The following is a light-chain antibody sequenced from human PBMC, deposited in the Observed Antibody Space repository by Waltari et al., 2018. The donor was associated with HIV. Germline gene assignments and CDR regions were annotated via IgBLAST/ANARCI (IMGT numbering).Light chain of an antibody. Sequence: QSALTQPPSVSGSPGQTVSISCSGTTSDVGFYDSVSWYQHYPGKAPKLIIFYVNQRPSGAPELFSGSKPGNTASLTISGLQTEDEAHYVCCAYAAGHVSYVFGNGTAVAVL. J-gene: IGLJ1*01. CDR3: CAYAAGHVSYV. CDR2: YVN. CDR1: TSDVGFYDS. V-gene: IGLV2-11*01.